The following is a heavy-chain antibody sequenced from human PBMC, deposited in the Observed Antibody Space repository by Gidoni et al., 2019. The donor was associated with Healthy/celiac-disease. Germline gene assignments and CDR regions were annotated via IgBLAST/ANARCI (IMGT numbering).Heavy chain of an antibody. V-gene: IGHV3-53*01. CDR2: IYSGGST. Sequence: EVQLVESGGGLIQPGGSLRLSCAASGFTVSSNYMSWVRQAPGKGLEWVSVIYSGGSTYYADSVKGRFTISRDNSKNTLYLQMNSLRAEDTAVYYCARAQWDLDAHFDYWGQGTLVTVSS. CDR3: ARAQWDLDAHFDY. D-gene: IGHD1-26*01. CDR1: GFTVSSNY. J-gene: IGHJ4*02.